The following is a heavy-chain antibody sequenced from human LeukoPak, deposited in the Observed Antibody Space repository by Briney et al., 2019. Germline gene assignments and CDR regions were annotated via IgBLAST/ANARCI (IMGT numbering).Heavy chain of an antibody. CDR1: GYTFTSYG. CDR3: ARDSHHSGSYDY. CDR2: ISAYNGNT. Sequence: ASVKVSCKASGYTFTSYGTSWVRQAPGQGLEWMGWISAYNGNTNYAQKLQGRVTMTTDTSTSTAYMEMRSLRSDDTAVYYCARDSHHSGSYDYWGQGTLVTVSS. D-gene: IGHD1-26*01. V-gene: IGHV1-18*01. J-gene: IGHJ4*02.